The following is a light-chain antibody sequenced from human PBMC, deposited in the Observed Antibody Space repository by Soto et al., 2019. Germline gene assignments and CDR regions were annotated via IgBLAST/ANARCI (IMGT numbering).Light chain of an antibody. J-gene: IGLJ1*01. CDR3: CSYAGSHSLYV. V-gene: IGLV2-11*01. CDR1: SSDVGGYNY. Sequence: QSALTQPRSVSGSPGQSVTISCTGTSSDVGGYNYVSWYQQHPGKAPKLMIYDVSKRPSGVPDRFSGSKSGNTASLTISGLQAEDDADYYCCSYAGSHSLYVFGTGTKLTVL. CDR2: DVS.